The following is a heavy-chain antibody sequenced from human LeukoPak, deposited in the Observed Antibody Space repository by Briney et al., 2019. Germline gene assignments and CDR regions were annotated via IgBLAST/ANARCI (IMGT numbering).Heavy chain of an antibody. J-gene: IGHJ5*02. CDR2: IYYSGST. Sequence: SETLSLTCTVSGGSISSYYWSWIRQPPGKGLEWIGYIYYSGSTKYNPSLKSRVTISVDTSKTQFSLKLSSVTAADTAVYYCARYREKTTVSSLDWFDPWGKGTLVTVSS. D-gene: IGHD4-11*01. CDR3: ARYREKTTVSSLDWFDP. CDR1: GGSISSYY. V-gene: IGHV4-59*01.